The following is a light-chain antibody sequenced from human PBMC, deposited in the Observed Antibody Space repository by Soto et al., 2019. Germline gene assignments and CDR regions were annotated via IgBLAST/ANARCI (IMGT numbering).Light chain of an antibody. CDR3: QQRSNWPLT. CDR1: QSVSFY. J-gene: IGKJ4*01. CDR2: DAS. Sequence: EIVVTQSPATLPLSPGERATLSCRASQSVSFYLAWYQQKPGQAPRLLIYDASNRATDIPARFSGSGSGTDFTLTISSLEPEDFAVYYCQQRSNWPLTFGGGTKVEIK. V-gene: IGKV3-11*01.